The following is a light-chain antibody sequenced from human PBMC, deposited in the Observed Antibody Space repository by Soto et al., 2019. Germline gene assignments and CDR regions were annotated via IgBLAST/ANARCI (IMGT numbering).Light chain of an antibody. CDR2: DVS. CDR3: CSYAGGYTYV. Sequence: QSVLTQPRSVSGSPGQSVTVSCTGTSSDVGAYTYVSWYQQHPGKAPKLMIFDVSERPSGVPDRFSASKSGNTASLTISGLQAEDEADYYCCSYAGGYTYVFGTGTKVTVL. CDR1: SSDVGAYTY. J-gene: IGLJ1*01. V-gene: IGLV2-11*01.